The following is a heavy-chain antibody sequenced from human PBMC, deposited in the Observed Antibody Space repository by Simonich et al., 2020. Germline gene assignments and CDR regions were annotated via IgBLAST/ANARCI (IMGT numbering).Heavy chain of an antibody. Sequence: QVQLQESGPGLVKPSETLSLTCTVSGGSISSYYWSWIRQPPGKGLEWIGYIYYRGSTNYNPTLKGRVTIAVDTSKNQFSLKLSSVTAADTAVYYCARHDRWLQFYFDYWGQGTLVTVSS. CDR1: GGSISSYY. D-gene: IGHD5-12*01. CDR2: IYYRGST. CDR3: ARHDRWLQFYFDY. J-gene: IGHJ4*02. V-gene: IGHV4-59*08.